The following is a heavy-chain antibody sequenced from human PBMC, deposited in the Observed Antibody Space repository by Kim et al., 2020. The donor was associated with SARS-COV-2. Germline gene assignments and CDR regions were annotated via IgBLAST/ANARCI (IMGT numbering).Heavy chain of an antibody. D-gene: IGHD3-22*01. Sequence: YAKKFQGRVTMTRNTSISTAYMELSSLRSEDTAVYYCARGLIRRPPSLDPWGQGTLVTVSS. CDR3: ARGLIRRPPSLDP. V-gene: IGHV1-8*01. J-gene: IGHJ5*02.